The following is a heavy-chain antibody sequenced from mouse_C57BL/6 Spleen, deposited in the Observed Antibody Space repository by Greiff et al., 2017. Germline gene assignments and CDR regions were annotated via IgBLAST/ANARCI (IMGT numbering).Heavy chain of an antibody. D-gene: IGHD2-10*02. Sequence: QVQLQQPGAELVKPGASVKLSCKASGYTFTSYWMHWVKQRPGRGLEWIGRIDPKSGGTNYNEKFKSKATLTVDKPSSTAYMQLSSLTSEDSAVYYGERWGIEGYDYDMDYWGQGTSVTVSS. CDR3: ERWGIEGYDYDMDY. J-gene: IGHJ4*01. V-gene: IGHV1-72*01. CDR2: IDPKSGGT. CDR1: GYTFTSYW.